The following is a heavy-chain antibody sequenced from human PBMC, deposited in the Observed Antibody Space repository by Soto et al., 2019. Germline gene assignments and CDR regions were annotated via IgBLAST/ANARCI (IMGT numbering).Heavy chain of an antibody. Sequence: EVQLVESGGGLVQPGGSLKLSCAASGFTFNGSAMHWVRQASGKGLEWVGRIRSKANNYATAYGASVKGRFTISRDDSKNTAYLQMNSLKTEDTAVYYCSRQASDFWSGKPQYYMDVWGKGTTVTVSS. CDR3: SRQASDFWSGKPQYYMDV. V-gene: IGHV3-73*01. CDR2: IRSKANNYAT. CDR1: GFTFNGSA. J-gene: IGHJ6*03. D-gene: IGHD3-3*01.